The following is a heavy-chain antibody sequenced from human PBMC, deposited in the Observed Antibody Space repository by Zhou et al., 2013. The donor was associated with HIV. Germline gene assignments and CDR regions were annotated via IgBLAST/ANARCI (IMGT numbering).Heavy chain of an antibody. D-gene: IGHD2-2*01. V-gene: IGHV1-69*05. J-gene: IGHJ5*02. CDR3: ARERGVVGYQLLGPGWFDP. CDR2: IIPIFGTA. CDR1: GGTFSSYA. Sequence: QVQLVQSGAEVKKPGSSVKVSCKASGGTFSSYAISWVRQAPGQGLEWMGGIIPIFGTANYAQKFQGRVTITTDESTSTAYMELSSLRSEDTAVYYCARERGVVGYQLLGPGWFDPWGQGTLVTVSS.